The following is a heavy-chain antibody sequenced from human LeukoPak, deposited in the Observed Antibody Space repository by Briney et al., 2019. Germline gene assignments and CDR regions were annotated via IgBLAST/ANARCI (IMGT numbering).Heavy chain of an antibody. CDR3: ARAVAGAFDI. CDR2: INHSGST. CDR1: GGSFSGYY. V-gene: IGHV4-34*01. Sequence: PSETLSLTCAVYGGSFSGYYWSWIRQPPGKGLEWIGEINHSGSTNYNPSLKSRVTISVDTSKNQFSLKLTSLTDADTAVYFCARAVAGAFDIWGQGTMVTVSS. J-gene: IGHJ3*02. D-gene: IGHD6-19*01.